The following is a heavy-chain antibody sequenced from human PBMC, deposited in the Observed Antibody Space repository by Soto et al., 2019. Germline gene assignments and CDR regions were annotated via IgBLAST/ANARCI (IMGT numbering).Heavy chain of an antibody. V-gene: IGHV3-33*01. Sequence: QVQLVESGGGVVQPGRSLRLSCAASGFTFSNYGMHWVRQAPGKGLEWVAVIWYDGINKYYSDSVKGRFTISRDNSKNTLYLQRDSLRVEDTAVYYCTRDHIVAGGDWGQGTLVTVSS. D-gene: IGHD5-12*01. CDR3: TRDHIVAGGD. J-gene: IGHJ4*02. CDR2: IWYDGINK. CDR1: GFTFSNYG.